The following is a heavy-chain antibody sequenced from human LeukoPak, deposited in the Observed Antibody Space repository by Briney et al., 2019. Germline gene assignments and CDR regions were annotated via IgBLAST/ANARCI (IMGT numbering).Heavy chain of an antibody. J-gene: IGHJ4*02. CDR1: GXTFSDYY. CDR3: VAAAGRDHFDY. CDR2: ISSSSVYT. D-gene: IGHD6-13*01. V-gene: IGHV3-11*03. Sequence: PGGSLRLSCAASGXTFSDYYLNWIRQAPGKGLEWVSYISSSSVYTNFADSVQGRFTISRDNAKTSLYLQMNSLRADDTAVYYCVAAAGRDHFDYWGQGALVTVSS.